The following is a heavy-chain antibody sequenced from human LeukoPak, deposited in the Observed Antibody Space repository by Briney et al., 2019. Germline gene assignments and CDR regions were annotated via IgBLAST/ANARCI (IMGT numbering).Heavy chain of an antibody. CDR1: GFTLSSYS. J-gene: IGHJ5*02. Sequence: PGGSLRLSCAASGFTLSSYSMNWVRQAPGKGLEWVSSISGRSNYIYYADSVKGRFTISRDNAKNSLYLQMNSLRVEDTAVYYCAKSLDGDWFDPWGQGTLVTVSS. V-gene: IGHV3-21*01. CDR2: ISGRSNYI. CDR3: AKSLDGDWFDP.